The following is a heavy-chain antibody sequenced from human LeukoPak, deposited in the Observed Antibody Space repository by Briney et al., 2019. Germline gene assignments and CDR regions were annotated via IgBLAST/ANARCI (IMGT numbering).Heavy chain of an antibody. Sequence: GESPKISCKGSGYSFVTNWIGWVRQMPGRGLEWMGIIHPGDSDTRYSPPFQGQVTMSVDKSISTAYLQWSSLKASDTAMYYCASRSFHYASSGYYPDAFDIWGQGTMVTVSP. CDR1: GYSFVTNW. V-gene: IGHV5-51*01. D-gene: IGHD3-22*01. CDR2: IHPGDSDT. J-gene: IGHJ3*02. CDR3: ASRSFHYASSGYYPDAFDI.